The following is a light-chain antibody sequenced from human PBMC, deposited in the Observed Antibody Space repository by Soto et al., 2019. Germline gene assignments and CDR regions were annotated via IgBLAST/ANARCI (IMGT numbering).Light chain of an antibody. CDR1: QSFGGSY. V-gene: IGKV3-20*01. Sequence: EIVLTRSPGTLSLSPGERASLSCRASQSFGGSYLAWYQQNPGQAPRLLIYGASTRATGIPDRFSGSGSGTNFTLTVSRLEPEDFAVYYCQQYGRSRTFGQGTKVDIK. J-gene: IGKJ1*01. CDR2: GAS. CDR3: QQYGRSRT.